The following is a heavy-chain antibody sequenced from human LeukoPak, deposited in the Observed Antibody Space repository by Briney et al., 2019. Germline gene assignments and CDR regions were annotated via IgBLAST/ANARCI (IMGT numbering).Heavy chain of an antibody. Sequence: SVKVSCKASGGTFGNDAIGWVRQAPGQGLEWMGRIIPMFGTTNYAQKFQDRVTFTTDESTSTAYMELSSLRSEDTAVYYCAREWKWLQPYFDYWGQGTLVTVSS. CDR1: GGTFGNDA. CDR2: IIPMFGTT. D-gene: IGHD5-12*01. V-gene: IGHV1-69*05. CDR3: AREWKWLQPYFDY. J-gene: IGHJ4*02.